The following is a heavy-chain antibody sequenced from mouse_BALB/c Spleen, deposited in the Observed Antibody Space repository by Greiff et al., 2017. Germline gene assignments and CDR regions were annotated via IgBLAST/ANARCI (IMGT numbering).Heavy chain of an antibody. CDR3: ARAARGYDEGFAY. CDR2: IWAGGST. V-gene: IGHV2-9*02. Sequence: VQLKESGPGLVAPSQSLSITCTVSGFSLTSYGVHWVRQPPGKGLEWLGVIWAGGSTNYNSALMSRLSISKDNSKSQVFLKMNSLQTDDTAMYYCARAARGYDEGFAYWGQGTLVTVSA. J-gene: IGHJ3*01. D-gene: IGHD2-14*01. CDR1: GFSLTSYG.